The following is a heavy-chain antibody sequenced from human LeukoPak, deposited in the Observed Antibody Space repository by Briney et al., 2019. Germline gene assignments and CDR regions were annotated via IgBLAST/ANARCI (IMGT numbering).Heavy chain of an antibody. CDR2: IYSGGST. D-gene: IGHD6-13*01. CDR3: AREEQQLGGGYFDC. Sequence: GGSLRLSCAASGFTVSSNYMSWVRQAPGKGLEWVSVIYSGGSTYYADSVKGRFTISRDNSKNTLYLQMNSLRAEDTAVYYCAREEQQLGGGYFDCWGQGTLVTVSS. V-gene: IGHV3-66*01. J-gene: IGHJ4*02. CDR1: GFTVSSNY.